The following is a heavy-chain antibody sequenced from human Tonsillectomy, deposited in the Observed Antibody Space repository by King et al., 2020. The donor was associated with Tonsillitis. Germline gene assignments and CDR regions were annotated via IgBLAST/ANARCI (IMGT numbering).Heavy chain of an antibody. J-gene: IGHJ3*02. CDR3: ARDYYGDYSSAFDI. CDR1: GYTFTSYG. V-gene: IGHV1-18*04. D-gene: IGHD4-17*01. Sequence: QLVQSGAEVKKPGASVKVSCKASGYTFTSYGISWVRQAPGQGLEWMGWISTYNGNTNYEQKLQGRVTMTTDTSTSTAYMELRSLRSDDTAVYYCARDYYGDYSSAFDIWGQGTMVTVSS. CDR2: ISTYNGNT.